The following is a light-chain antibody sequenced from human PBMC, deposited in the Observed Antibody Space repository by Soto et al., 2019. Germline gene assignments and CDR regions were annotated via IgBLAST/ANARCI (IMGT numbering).Light chain of an antibody. V-gene: IGKV4-1*01. CDR3: QQYYSTPPT. CDR2: WAS. J-gene: IGKJ1*01. CDR1: QSVLYSSNNENY. Sequence: DIVMTQSRDSLAVSLGERATINCKSSQSVLYSSNNENYLAWYQQKPGQPPNLLIYWASTRESGVPDRFSGSGSGTDFTLTISSLQAEDVAVYYCQQYYSTPPTFGQGTKVEIK.